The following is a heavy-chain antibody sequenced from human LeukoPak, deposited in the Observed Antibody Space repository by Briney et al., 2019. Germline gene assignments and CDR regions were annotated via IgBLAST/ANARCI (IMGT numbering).Heavy chain of an antibody. V-gene: IGHV3-7*01. Sequence: GGSLRLSCAASGFTFIRYWMTWVRQAPGKGLEWVANIKEDGTEKNYVDSVKGRFTISRDNAKNSLYLQMNSLRPEDTAVYYCTSARYSDYWGQGTLVTVSS. J-gene: IGHJ4*02. CDR3: TSARYSDY. CDR2: IKEDGTEK. CDR1: GFTFIRYW. D-gene: IGHD1-26*01.